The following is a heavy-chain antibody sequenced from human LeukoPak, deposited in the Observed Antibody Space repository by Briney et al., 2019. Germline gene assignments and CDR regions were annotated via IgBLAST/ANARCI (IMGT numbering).Heavy chain of an antibody. J-gene: IGHJ4*02. CDR2: IYYSGST. D-gene: IGHD3-22*01. CDR1: GGSFSGYY. Sequence: PSETLSLTCAVYGGSFSGYYWSWIRQPPGKGLEWIGYIYYSGSTYYNPSLKSRVTISVDTSKNQFSLKLSSVTAADTAVYYCARDKADDSSGSWGQGTLVTVSS. V-gene: IGHV4-30-4*08. CDR3: ARDKADDSSGS.